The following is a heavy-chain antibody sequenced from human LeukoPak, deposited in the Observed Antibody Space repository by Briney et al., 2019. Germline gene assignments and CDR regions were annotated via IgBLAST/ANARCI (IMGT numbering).Heavy chain of an antibody. CDR2: ISYDGSNK. CDR1: GFTFSGYA. V-gene: IGHV3-30-3*01. J-gene: IGHJ5*02. Sequence: PGGSLRLSCAASGFTFSGYAMHWVRQAPGKGLEWVAVISYDGSNKYYADSVKGRFTISRDNSKNTLYLQMNSLRAEDTAVYYCASWGGGTTSWGQGTLVTVSS. CDR3: ASWGGGTTS. D-gene: IGHD1-1*01.